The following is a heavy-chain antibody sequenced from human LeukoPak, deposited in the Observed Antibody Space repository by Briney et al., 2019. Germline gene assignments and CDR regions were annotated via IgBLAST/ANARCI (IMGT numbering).Heavy chain of an antibody. CDR2: INPSGGST. CDR3: ARASRHEDCGGDCYSTAY. D-gene: IGHD2-21*02. CDR1: GYTFTSYY. J-gene: IGHJ4*02. Sequence: ASVNVSCKASGYTFTSYYMHWVRQAPGKGLEWMGIINPSGGSTSYAQKFQGRVTMTRDTSTSTVYMRLSRLRSEDTAVYYCARASRHEDCGGDCYSTAYWGQGTLVTVSS. V-gene: IGHV1-46*01.